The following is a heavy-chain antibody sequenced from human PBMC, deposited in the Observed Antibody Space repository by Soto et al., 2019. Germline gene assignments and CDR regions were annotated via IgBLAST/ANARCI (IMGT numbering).Heavy chain of an antibody. V-gene: IGHV1-18*01. J-gene: IGHJ5*02. D-gene: IGHD3-10*01. CDR3: ARSGSYYPARNWFGP. CDR2: ISGFNDDT. Sequence: QLVQSGVEMKNPGASVKVSCKASGYTFTSYGISWVRQAPGQGLEWMGWISGFNDDTNHAQKFQGRVTVTKDTSASTAYMELRSLKSDDTDMYYCARSGSYYPARNWFGPWGQGTLVIVSS. CDR1: GYTFTSYG.